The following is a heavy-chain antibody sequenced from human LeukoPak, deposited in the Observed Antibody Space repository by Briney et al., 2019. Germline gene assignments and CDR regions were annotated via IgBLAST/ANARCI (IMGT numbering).Heavy chain of an antibody. CDR1: GGSVNSYY. CDR2: ISTTGRT. D-gene: IGHD7-27*01. J-gene: IGHJ3*02. Sequence: PSETLPLTCSVSGGSVNSYYWSWIRHPPGKGLEWIGYISTTGRTNYNPSLKSRVTISVDTSKNQFSLKLSSVTAADTAVYYCAKILGSGVWYGFDIWGQGTMVTVSS. CDR3: AKILGSGVWYGFDI. V-gene: IGHV4-4*09.